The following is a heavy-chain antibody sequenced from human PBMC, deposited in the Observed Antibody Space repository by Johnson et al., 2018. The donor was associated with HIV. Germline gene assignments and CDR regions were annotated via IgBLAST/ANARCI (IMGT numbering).Heavy chain of an antibody. V-gene: IGHV3-7*05. CDR2: INQDGSEK. CDR3: ARDRGLWFGEFGAFDI. Sequence: VQLVESGGGLVQPGGSLSLSCAASGSTFSNFWMSWVRQAPGKGLEWVANINQDGSEKYYVDSVKGRFTVSRDNAKNSLYLQMNSLKTEDTAVYYCARDRGLWFGEFGAFDIWGQGTMVTVSS. CDR1: GSTFSNFW. D-gene: IGHD3-10*01. J-gene: IGHJ3*02.